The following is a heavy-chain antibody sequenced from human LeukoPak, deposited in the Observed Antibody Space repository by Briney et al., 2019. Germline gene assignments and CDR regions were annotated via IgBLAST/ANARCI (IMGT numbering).Heavy chain of an antibody. Sequence: GGSLRLSCAASGFTFSHYTINWVRQALGKGLEWASSISSGSTYIYYADSVKGRFTISRDNAKNSLFRQMNRLRAEDTAVYYCARFTTTYYFDHWGQGTLVTVSS. CDR1: GFTFSHYT. J-gene: IGHJ4*02. CDR3: ARFTTTYYFDH. V-gene: IGHV3-21*01. D-gene: IGHD3-22*01. CDR2: ISSGSTYI.